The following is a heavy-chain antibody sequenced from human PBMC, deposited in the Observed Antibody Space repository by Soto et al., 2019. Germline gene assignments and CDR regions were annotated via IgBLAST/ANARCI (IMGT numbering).Heavy chain of an antibody. D-gene: IGHD1-1*01. CDR1: GFTFSSYG. J-gene: IGHJ6*02. Sequence: PGGSMRLSCTASGFTFSSYGMHWVRPAPGKGLEWVAVMSYDGNNKYYADSVKGRFTVSRDNSKNTLYLQMNSLRAEDTAVYYCAKGTAPTYYYYYGMDVWGQGTTVTVSS. CDR2: MSYDGNNK. V-gene: IGHV3-30*18. CDR3: AKGTAPTYYYYYGMDV.